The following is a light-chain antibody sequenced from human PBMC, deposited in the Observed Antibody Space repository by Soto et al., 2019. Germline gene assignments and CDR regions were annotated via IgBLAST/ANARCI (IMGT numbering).Light chain of an antibody. CDR2: AAS. Sequence: EIVLTQSPGTLSLSPGERATLSCRASQSVSSSYLAWYQQKPGPAPRLLIYAASSRATGTPDRFSGSGSGTDVTLTINRLEPEDFALYYCQQYGSSPPTFGQGTRLEIK. CDR3: QQYGSSPPT. J-gene: IGKJ5*01. V-gene: IGKV3-20*01. CDR1: QSVSSSY.